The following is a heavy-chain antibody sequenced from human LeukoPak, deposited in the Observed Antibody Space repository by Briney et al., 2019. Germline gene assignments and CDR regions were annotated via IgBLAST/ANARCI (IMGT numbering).Heavy chain of an antibody. J-gene: IGHJ4*02. V-gene: IGHV3-30*04. CDR3: ARDSYDY. Sequence: GGSLRLSCAASGFTFSSYAMHWVRQAPGEGLEWVAVISYDGSNKYYADSVKGRFTISRDNSKNTLYLQMNSLRAEDTAVYYCARDSYDYWGQGTLVTVSS. CDR2: ISYDGSNK. CDR1: GFTFSSYA.